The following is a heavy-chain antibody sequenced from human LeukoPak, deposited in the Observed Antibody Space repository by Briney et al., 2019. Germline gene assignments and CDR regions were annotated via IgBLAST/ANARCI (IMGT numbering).Heavy chain of an antibody. CDR2: IRYDGRNK. J-gene: IGHJ4*02. Sequence: PGGSLRLSCAASGFTFTNYGMHWVRQAPGKGLEWVAFIRYDGRNKYYADSVKGRFTISRDKSKNTVYLQVNSLRAEDTAVYYCARVRRITGTTDFDYWGQGTLVTVSS. CDR3: ARVRRITGTTDFDY. V-gene: IGHV3-30*02. CDR1: GFTFTNYG. D-gene: IGHD1-20*01.